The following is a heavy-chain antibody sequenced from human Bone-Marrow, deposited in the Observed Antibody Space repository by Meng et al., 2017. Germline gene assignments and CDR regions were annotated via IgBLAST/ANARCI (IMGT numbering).Heavy chain of an antibody. J-gene: IGHJ4*02. V-gene: IGHV3-11*04. CDR3: ARWVVSSGWYFDS. Sequence: GGSLRLSCAASGFTFTDNYMIWIRQAPGMGLGLVSYIDGSGSGKVYADSVKGRFTISRDNAKKSLFLEMISLRDADTAMYSCARWVVSSGWYFDSWGQGTLVTVSS. D-gene: IGHD6-19*01. CDR2: IDGSGSGK. CDR1: GFTFTDNY.